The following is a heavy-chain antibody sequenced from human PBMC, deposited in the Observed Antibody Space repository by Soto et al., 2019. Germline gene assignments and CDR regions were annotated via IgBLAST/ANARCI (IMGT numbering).Heavy chain of an antibody. CDR1: GGTFSNYA. D-gene: IGHD3-10*01. V-gene: IGHV1-69*01. Sequence: VKVSCKASGGTFSNYAINWVRQAPGQGLEWMGGFIPIFDAANYAQNFRGRVTITADESTSTAYMELSGLRSEDTAMYYCARKAESYGFDIWGQGTLVTVSS. CDR3: ARKAESYGFDI. CDR2: FIPIFDAA. J-gene: IGHJ3*02.